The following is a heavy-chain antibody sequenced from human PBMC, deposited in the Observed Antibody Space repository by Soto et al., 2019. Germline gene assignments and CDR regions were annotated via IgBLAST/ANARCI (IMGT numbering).Heavy chain of an antibody. CDR1: GGSISSGGYS. Sequence: PSETLSLTCTVSGGSISSGGYSWSWSRQPPGKGLEWIGYIYYSGGTNYNPSLKSRVTISVDTSKNQFSLKLSSVTAADTAVYYCARGRQQLVHHDAFDIWGQRTMVTVSS. J-gene: IGHJ3*02. CDR2: IYYSGGT. D-gene: IGHD6-13*01. CDR3: ARGRQQLVHHDAFDI. V-gene: IGHV4-61*08.